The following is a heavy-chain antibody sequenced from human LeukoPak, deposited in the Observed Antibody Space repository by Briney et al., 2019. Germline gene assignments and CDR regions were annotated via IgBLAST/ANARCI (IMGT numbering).Heavy chain of an antibody. D-gene: IGHD1-26*01. CDR3: ARHVGSGSYFDF. V-gene: IGHV4-39*01. CDR2: IYYSGST. J-gene: IGHJ4*02. CDR1: GGSISSSSYY. Sequence: PSETLSLTCTVSGGSISSSSYYWGWNRQPPGKGLEWIGSIYYSGSTYYNPSLKSRVTISVDTSKNQFSLKLSSVTAADTAVYYCARHVGSGSYFDFWGQETLVTVSS.